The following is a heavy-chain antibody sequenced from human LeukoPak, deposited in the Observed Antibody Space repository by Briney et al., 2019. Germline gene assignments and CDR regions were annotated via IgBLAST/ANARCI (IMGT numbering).Heavy chain of an antibody. J-gene: IGHJ1*01. CDR3: ARDLGYCSGGSCYHGDFQH. CDR2: INPNSGGT. V-gene: IGHV1-2*04. Sequence: ASVKVSCKASGYTFTGYYMHWVRQAPGQGLEWMGWINPNSGGTNYAQKFQGWVTMTRDTSISTAYMELSRLRSDDTAVYYCARDLGYCSGGSCYHGDFQHWGQGTLVTVSS. CDR1: GYTFTGYY. D-gene: IGHD2-15*01.